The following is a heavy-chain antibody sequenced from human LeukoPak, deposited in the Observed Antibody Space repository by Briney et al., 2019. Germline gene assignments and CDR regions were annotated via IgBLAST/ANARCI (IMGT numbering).Heavy chain of an antibody. J-gene: IGHJ4*02. V-gene: IGHV3-23*01. Sequence: GGSLRLSCTASGFRFSNYAMNWVRQAPGKGLEWVSVISGGGSSTNYADSVKGRFTISRENSKNTLYLQMNSLRAEDTAVYYCAKSVGYSYGYFDYWGQGTLATVSS. CDR2: ISGGGSST. CDR1: GFRFSNYA. CDR3: AKSVGYSYGYFDY. D-gene: IGHD5-18*01.